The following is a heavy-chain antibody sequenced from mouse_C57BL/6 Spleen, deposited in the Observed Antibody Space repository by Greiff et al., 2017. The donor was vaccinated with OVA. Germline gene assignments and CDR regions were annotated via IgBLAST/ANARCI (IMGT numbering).Heavy chain of an antibody. CDR1: GYTFTSYW. CDR3: ARSMGITTVVDY. D-gene: IGHD1-1*01. CDR2: IDPSDSYT. V-gene: IGHV1-50*01. J-gene: IGHJ2*01. Sequence: QVQLQQPGAELVKPGASVKLSCKASGYTFTSYWMQWVKQRPGQGLEWIGEIDPSDSYTNYKQKFKGKATLTVDTSSSTAYMQLSSLTSEDSAVYYCARSMGITTVVDYWGQGTTLTVSS.